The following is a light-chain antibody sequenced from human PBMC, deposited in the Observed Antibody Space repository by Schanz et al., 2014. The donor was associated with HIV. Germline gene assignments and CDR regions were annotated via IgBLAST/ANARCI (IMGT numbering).Light chain of an antibody. CDR2: GAS. Sequence: PGERGTLSCRASQSVSSSYLAWYQQKPGQAPTLLIYGASSRATGISDRFSGSGSGTDFTLTISRLEPEDFAVYYCQHFDHSVVTFGGGTKVEIK. CDR3: QHFDHSVVT. J-gene: IGKJ4*01. V-gene: IGKV3-20*01. CDR1: QSVSSSY.